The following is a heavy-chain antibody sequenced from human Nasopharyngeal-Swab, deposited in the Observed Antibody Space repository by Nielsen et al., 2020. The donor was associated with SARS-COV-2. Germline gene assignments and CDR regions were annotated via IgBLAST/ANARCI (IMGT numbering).Heavy chain of an antibody. Sequence: SGPTLVKPTQTLTLTCTFSGFSLSTSGLCVSWIRQPPGKALEWLARIDWDDDKYYSTSLKTRLTISKDTSKNQVVLTMTTMDPVDTATYYCARNLLGVTAFDYWGQGTLVTVSS. D-gene: IGHD2-21*02. J-gene: IGHJ4*02. CDR2: IDWDDDK. CDR3: ARNLLGVTAFDY. CDR1: GFSLSTSGLC. V-gene: IGHV2-70*11.